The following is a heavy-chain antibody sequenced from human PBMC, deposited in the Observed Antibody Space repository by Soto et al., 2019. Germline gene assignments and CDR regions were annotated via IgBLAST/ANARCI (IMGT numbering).Heavy chain of an antibody. J-gene: IGHJ4*02. Sequence: QVQLVQSGAEVKKPGSSVKVSCKTSGGTFSNYTITWVRQAPGQGLEWMGGIIPIFGTANYAQRFQGRVTINADQSTSTAYMELSSLRSEDTAVYYCGSFYYDSSGYLRNWGQGTLVTVSS. D-gene: IGHD3-22*01. CDR2: IIPIFGTA. CDR3: GSFYYDSSGYLRN. CDR1: GGTFSNYT. V-gene: IGHV1-69*12.